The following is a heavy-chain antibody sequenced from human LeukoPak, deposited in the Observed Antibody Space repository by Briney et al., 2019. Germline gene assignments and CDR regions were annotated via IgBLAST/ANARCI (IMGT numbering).Heavy chain of an antibody. CDR1: GCTFSSYA. V-gene: IGHV1-69*13. CDR2: IIPIFGTA. Sequence: SVKVSCKASGCTFSSYAISWVRQAPGQGLEWMGGIIPIFGTANYAQKFQGRVTITADESTSTAYMELSSLRSEDTAVYYCARPYGGYVDDAFDIWGQGTMVTVSS. D-gene: IGHD5-12*01. CDR3: ARPYGGYVDDAFDI. J-gene: IGHJ3*02.